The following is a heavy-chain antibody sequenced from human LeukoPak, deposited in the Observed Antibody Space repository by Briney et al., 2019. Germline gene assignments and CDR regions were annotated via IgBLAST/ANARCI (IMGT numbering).Heavy chain of an antibody. D-gene: IGHD2-15*01. CDR1: GFSFSTYS. CDR3: AKGGGPYCSGGSCDPFDY. Sequence: GGSLRLSCAASGFSFSTYSMIWVRQAPGKGLEWVSVISNSGGSAYYADSVKGRFTISRDNSKNTLYLQVNSLRVEDTAVYYCAKGGGPYCSGGSCDPFDYGGQGTLVTVSS. J-gene: IGHJ4*02. CDR2: ISNSGGSA. V-gene: IGHV3-23*01.